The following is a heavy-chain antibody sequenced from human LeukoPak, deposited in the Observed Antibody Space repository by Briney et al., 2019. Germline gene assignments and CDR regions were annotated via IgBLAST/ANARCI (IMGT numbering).Heavy chain of an antibody. Sequence: PGGSLRLSCVASGFSLSTKGMHWVRQAPGKGLEWVAVTWYDGKKNDYGDSVKGRFTISRDNSKNSLYLEMNSLRTEDTAVYYCARTGITRNWYFDLWGRGTPVTVSS. CDR2: TWYDGKKN. CDR1: GFSLSTKG. J-gene: IGHJ2*01. V-gene: IGHV3-33*01. CDR3: ARTGITRNWYFDL. D-gene: IGHD3-16*01.